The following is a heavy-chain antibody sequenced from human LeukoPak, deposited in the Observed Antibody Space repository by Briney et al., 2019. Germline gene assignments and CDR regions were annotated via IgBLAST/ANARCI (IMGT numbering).Heavy chain of an antibody. J-gene: IGHJ6*03. CDR1: GYIFTDYA. V-gene: IGHV1-2*02. Sequence: ASVKVSCKASGYIFTDYAIHWLRQAPGQRPEWMGWINPNTGGTNFAQKFQGRVTMTRDTSISTAYMELSSLRSEDTAVYYCARVIGGKTWYSSSWYHYYYYYYMDVWGKGTTVTVSS. CDR3: ARVIGGKTWYSSSWYHYYYYYYMDV. D-gene: IGHD6-13*01. CDR2: INPNTGGT.